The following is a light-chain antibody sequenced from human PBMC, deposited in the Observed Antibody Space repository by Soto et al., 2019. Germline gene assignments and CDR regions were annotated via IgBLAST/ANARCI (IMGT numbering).Light chain of an antibody. CDR1: SSDVGGYDY. V-gene: IGLV2-11*01. J-gene: IGLJ2*01. CDR2: AVN. Sequence: QSALTQPRSVSGSPGQSVTISCTGTSSDVGGYDYVSWYQHHPGKAPKLMIFAVNKRPSGVPDRFSGSKSGNTASLTISGLQAEDEADYSCFSDAGSRVFGGGTKLTVL. CDR3: FSDAGSRV.